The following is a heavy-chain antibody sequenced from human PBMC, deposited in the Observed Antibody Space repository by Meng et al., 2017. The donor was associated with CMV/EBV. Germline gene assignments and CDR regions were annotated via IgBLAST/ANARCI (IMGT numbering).Heavy chain of an antibody. CDR2: INHSGST. CDR3: ARGAIYCSGGSCYSGKSDY. J-gene: IGHJ4*02. CDR1: GGSISSSSYY. Sequence: SETLSLTCTVSGGSISSSSYYWGWIRQPPGKGLEWIGEINHSGSTNYNPSLKSRVTISVDTSKNQFSLKLSSVTAADTAVYYCARGAIYCSGGSCYSGKSDYWGQGTLVTVS. V-gene: IGHV4-39*07. D-gene: IGHD2-15*01.